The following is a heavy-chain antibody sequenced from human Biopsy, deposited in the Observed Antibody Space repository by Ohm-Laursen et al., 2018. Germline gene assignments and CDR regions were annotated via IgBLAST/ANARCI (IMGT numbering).Heavy chain of an antibody. CDR2: NIPILGTG. CDR1: GGTFSNYG. Sequence: SVNASCKAPGGTFSNYGVNWVRQAPGQGLEWLGGNIPILGTGNYAQKFQDRVTVAADTSTSTATMELRSLRSDDTAVYYCATKLTGYFHHWGQGTLVIVSS. J-gene: IGHJ1*01. CDR3: ATKLTGYFHH. D-gene: IGHD3-9*01. V-gene: IGHV1-69*06.